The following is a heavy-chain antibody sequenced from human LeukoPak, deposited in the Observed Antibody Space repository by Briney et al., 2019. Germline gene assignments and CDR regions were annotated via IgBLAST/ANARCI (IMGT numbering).Heavy chain of an antibody. J-gene: IGHJ6*03. CDR3: ARRGVQSPGDYYYYMDV. CDR1: GGSISSSSYY. Sequence: PSETLSLTCTVSGGSISSSSYYWGWIRQPPGKGLEWIGYIYYSGSTYYNPSLKSRVTISVDTSKNQFSLKLSSVTAADTAVYYCARRGVQSPGDYYYYMDVWGKGTTVTVSS. V-gene: IGHV4-30-4*08. CDR2: IYYSGST. D-gene: IGHD1-1*01.